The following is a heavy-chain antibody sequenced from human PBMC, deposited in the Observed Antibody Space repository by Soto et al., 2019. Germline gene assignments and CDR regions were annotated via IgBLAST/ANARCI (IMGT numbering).Heavy chain of an antibody. CDR3: ATNDPGCEAIDY. CDR1: GFTFDDYA. Sequence: EVQLVESGGGLVQPGRSLRLSCAASGFTFDDYAMQWVRQAPGKGLEWVSGISWNGGSLDYADSVKGRFTITRDNAKNSPYLQMSSLRSEDTALYYCATNDPGCEAIDYWGQGTLVTVSS. CDR2: ISWNGGSL. D-gene: IGHD2-8*01. V-gene: IGHV3-9*01. J-gene: IGHJ4*02.